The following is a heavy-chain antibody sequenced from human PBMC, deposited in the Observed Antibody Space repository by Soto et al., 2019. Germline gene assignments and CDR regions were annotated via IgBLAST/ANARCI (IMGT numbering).Heavy chain of an antibody. J-gene: IGHJ6*02. Sequence: GASVKVSCKASGYTFTSYGISWVRQAPGQGLEWMGWISAYNGNTNYAQKLQGRVTMTTDTSTSTAYMELRSLRSDDTAVYYCARDGWFGELLPYYYYYCCMDGWGQGTTVTVSS. CDR2: ISAYNGNT. CDR1: GYTFTSYG. D-gene: IGHD3-10*01. CDR3: ARDGWFGELLPYYYYYCCMDG. V-gene: IGHV1-18*01.